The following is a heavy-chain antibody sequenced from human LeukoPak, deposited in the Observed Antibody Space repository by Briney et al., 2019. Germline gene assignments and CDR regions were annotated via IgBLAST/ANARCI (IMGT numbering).Heavy chain of an antibody. V-gene: IGHV1-2*02. J-gene: IGHJ4*02. CDR1: GYTFTGYY. CDR3: ARERGDSSGSGHNDY. D-gene: IGHD6-19*01. CDR2: INPNSGGT. Sequence: ASVKVSCKASGYTFTGYYMHWVRQAPGQGVEWRGGINPNSGGTDNAQKFQGRVTMTRETSISTAYMELSRLRSDDTAVYYCARERGDSSGSGHNDYWGQGTLVTVSS.